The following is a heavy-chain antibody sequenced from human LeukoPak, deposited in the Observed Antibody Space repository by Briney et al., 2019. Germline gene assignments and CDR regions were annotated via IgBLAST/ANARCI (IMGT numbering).Heavy chain of an antibody. J-gene: IGHJ4*02. CDR2: IYYSGST. D-gene: IGHD1-26*01. CDR3: ARELLNY. CDR1: GGSIGSSSYY. Sequence: SETLSLTCTVSGGSIGSSSYYWGWIRQPPGKGLEWIGSIYYSGSTYCNPSLKSRVTISVDTSKNQFSLKLSSVTAADTAVYYCARELLNYWGQGTLVTVSS. V-gene: IGHV4-39*07.